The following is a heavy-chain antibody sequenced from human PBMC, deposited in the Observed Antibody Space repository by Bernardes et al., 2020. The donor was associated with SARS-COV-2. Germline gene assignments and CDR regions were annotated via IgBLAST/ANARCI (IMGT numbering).Heavy chain of an antibody. J-gene: IGHJ5*02. CDR1: GGTFSSYA. V-gene: IGHV1-69*04. CDR3: ARAGWATSWAGDSWFDP. D-gene: IGHD2-2*01. CDR2: IIPILGIA. Sequence: SVKVSCKASGGTFSSYAISWVRQAPGQGLEWMGRIIPILGIANYAQKFQGRVTITADKSTSTAYMELSSLRSEDTAVYYCARAGWATSWAGDSWFDPWGQGTLVTVSS.